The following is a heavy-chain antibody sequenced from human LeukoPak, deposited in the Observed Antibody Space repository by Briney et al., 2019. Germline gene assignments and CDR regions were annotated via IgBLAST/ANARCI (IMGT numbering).Heavy chain of an antibody. CDR3: ARGAYYYYYYMDV. CDR1: GFTFSSYS. CDR2: ISSSSSTI. J-gene: IGHJ6*03. V-gene: IGHV3-48*01. Sequence: QPGGSLRLSCAASGFTFSSYSMNWVRQAPGKGLEWVSYISSSSSTIYYADSVEGRFTISRANAKNSLYLQMNSLRAEDTAVYYCARGAYYYYYYMDVWGKGTTVTVSS.